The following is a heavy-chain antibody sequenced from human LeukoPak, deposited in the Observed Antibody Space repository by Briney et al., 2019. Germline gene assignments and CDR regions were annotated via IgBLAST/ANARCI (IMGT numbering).Heavy chain of an antibody. CDR3: ARDLSGSYYFDY. J-gene: IGHJ4*02. V-gene: IGHV3-21*01. D-gene: IGHD1-26*01. CDR2: ISSSSSYI. CDR1: GFTFSSYS. Sequence: GGSLRLSCAASGFTFSSYSMNWVRQAPGKGLEWVSSISSSSSYIYYADSVKGRFTISRDNSKHPLYLQVNSLRAEETAVYYCARDLSGSYYFDYWGQGTLVTVSS.